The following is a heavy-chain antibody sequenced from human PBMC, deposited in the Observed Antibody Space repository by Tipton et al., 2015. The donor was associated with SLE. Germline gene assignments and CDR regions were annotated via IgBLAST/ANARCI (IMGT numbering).Heavy chain of an antibody. CDR3: ARQRDLDAFDI. V-gene: IGHV4-59*08. CDR2: LSDIGRT. J-gene: IGHJ3*02. CDR1: GASFSGYY. Sequence: PGLVKPSETLSLTCTVSGASFSGYYWSWIRQPPGKGLEWIGYLSDIGRTNYKSSLRSRVTISVDTSRNLLSLKVTSVTAADAAVYYCARQRDLDAFDIWGQGTMVIVSS.